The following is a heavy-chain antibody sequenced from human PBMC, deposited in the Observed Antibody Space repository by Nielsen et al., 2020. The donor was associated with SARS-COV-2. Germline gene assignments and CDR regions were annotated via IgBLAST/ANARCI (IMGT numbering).Heavy chain of an antibody. V-gene: IGHV1-24*01. CDR1: GFTFSGSA. Sequence: GESLKISCAASGFTFSGSAMHWVRQAPGKGLEWMGGFDPEDGETIYAQKFQGRVTMTEDTSTDTAYMELSSLRSEDTAVYYCAPRVVPAANGGADYYYGMDVWGQGTTVTVSS. J-gene: IGHJ6*02. D-gene: IGHD2-2*01. CDR2: FDPEDGET. CDR3: APRVVPAANGGADYYYGMDV.